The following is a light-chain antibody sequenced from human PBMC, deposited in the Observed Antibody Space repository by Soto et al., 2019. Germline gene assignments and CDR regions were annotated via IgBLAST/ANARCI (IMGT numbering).Light chain of an antibody. CDR1: QSVNSH. CDR2: YTS. V-gene: IGKV3-15*01. CDR3: QQYNKWPIT. J-gene: IGKJ5*01. Sequence: IGVAQASATLALARGERATISCKTSQSVNSHLAWYQQKPGQAPRLLIYYTSTRATGFPATFSGGGSGTEFTPTIRSLQSEDSAFYYCQQYNKWPITFGQGTRLEI.